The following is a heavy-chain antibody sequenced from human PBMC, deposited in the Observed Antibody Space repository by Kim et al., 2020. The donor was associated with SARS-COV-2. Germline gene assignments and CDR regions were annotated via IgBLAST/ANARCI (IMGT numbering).Heavy chain of an antibody. Sequence: TDYAASVKCRLTISRYNSKSALYLQMNSLRAEDTAVYYCAREESSSAFDIWGQGTMVTVSS. CDR2: T. V-gene: IGHV3-53*01. CDR3: AREESSSAFDI. J-gene: IGHJ3*02.